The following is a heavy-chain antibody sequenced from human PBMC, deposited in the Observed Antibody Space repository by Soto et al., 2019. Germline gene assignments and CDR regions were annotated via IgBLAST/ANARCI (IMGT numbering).Heavy chain of an antibody. CDR2: ISYDGSNK. J-gene: IGHJ4*02. CDR3: AKDLVLLYFDWLPVD. Sequence: QVQLVESWGGVVQPGRSLRLSCAASGFTFSTYGMHWVRQAPGKGLEWVAVISYDGSNKYYADSVKGQFTISRDNSKNTLYLQMNSLRAEDTAVYYCAKDLVLLYFDWLPVDWGQGTLVTVSS. D-gene: IGHD3-9*01. V-gene: IGHV3-30*18. CDR1: GFTFSTYG.